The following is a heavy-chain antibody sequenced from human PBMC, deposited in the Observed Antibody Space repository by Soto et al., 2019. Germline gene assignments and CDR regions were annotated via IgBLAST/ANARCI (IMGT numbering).Heavy chain of an antibody. D-gene: IGHD6-19*01. CDR3: AREGMIAVAASRYYYYGMDV. J-gene: IGHJ6*02. Sequence: QVQLVQSGAEVKKPGASVKVSCKASGYTFTSYDINWVRQATGQGLEWMGWMNPNSGNTGYAQKFQGRVNMTRNTSISTAYMELSSMRSEDTAVYYCAREGMIAVAASRYYYYGMDVWGQGTTVTVSS. CDR2: MNPNSGNT. V-gene: IGHV1-8*01. CDR1: GYTFTSYD.